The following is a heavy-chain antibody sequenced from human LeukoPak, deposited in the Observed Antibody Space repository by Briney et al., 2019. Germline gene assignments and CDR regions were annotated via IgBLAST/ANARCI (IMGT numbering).Heavy chain of an antibody. CDR2: ISWNSGDI. CDR3: AKVSGYSYGFFDY. Sequence: GGSLRLSCAASGFTFDDYAMHWVRQAPGKGLEWVSGISWNSGDIGYVDSVKGRFTISRDSAKNSLYLQMNSLRAEDTALYYCAKVSGYSYGFFDYWGQGTLVTVSS. CDR1: GFTFDDYA. V-gene: IGHV3-9*01. D-gene: IGHD5-18*01. J-gene: IGHJ4*02.